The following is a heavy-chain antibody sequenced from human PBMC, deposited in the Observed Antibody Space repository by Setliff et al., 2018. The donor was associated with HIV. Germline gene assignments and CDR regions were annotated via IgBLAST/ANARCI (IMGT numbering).Heavy chain of an antibody. D-gene: IGHD1-26*01. Sequence: GGSLRLSCAASGSGVSGFAIHWVRQVPGVGLEWVGRIRSKANRYTTTYAASVKGRFTVSRDDSENMAYLQMNSLNIEDTAIYYCARRVSGSYYPYFDYWGQGTLVTVSS. CDR3: ARRVSGSYYPYFDY. CDR1: GSGVSGFA. J-gene: IGHJ4*02. CDR2: IRSKANRYTT. V-gene: IGHV3-73*01.